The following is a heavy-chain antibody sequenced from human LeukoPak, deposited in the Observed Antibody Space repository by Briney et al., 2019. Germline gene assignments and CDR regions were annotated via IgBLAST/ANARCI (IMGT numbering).Heavy chain of an antibody. Sequence: ASVKVSCKASGYTFTSYGISWVRQAPGQGLEWMGWISAYNGNTNYAQKLQGRVTMTTDTSTSTAYMELRRLRSDDTAVYYCARSGDYDFWSGYLTRARYFDYWGQGTLVTVSS. CDR1: GYTFTSYG. CDR2: ISAYNGNT. J-gene: IGHJ4*02. V-gene: IGHV1-18*01. CDR3: ARSGDYDFWSGYLTRARYFDY. D-gene: IGHD3-3*01.